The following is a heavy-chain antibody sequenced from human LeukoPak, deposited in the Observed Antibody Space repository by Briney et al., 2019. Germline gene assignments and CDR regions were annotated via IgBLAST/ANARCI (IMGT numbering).Heavy chain of an antibody. Sequence: PSETLSLTCTVSGGSISSYYWSWIRQPAGKGLEWIGRIYTSGSTNYNPSLKSRVTMSVDTSKNQFSLKLSSVAAADTAVYYCARGVDTAMVANWFDPWGQGTLVTVSS. J-gene: IGHJ5*02. CDR2: IYTSGST. D-gene: IGHD5-18*01. CDR3: ARGVDTAMVANWFDP. CDR1: GGSISSYY. V-gene: IGHV4-4*07.